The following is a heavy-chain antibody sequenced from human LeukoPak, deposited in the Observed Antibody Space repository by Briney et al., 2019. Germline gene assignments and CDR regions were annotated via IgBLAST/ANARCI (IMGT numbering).Heavy chain of an antibody. J-gene: IGHJ5*02. CDR3: ARGPLSTTIFGVVPPKFDP. CDR1: GGSFSGYY. CDR2: INHSGST. Sequence: SETLSLTCAVYGGSFSGYYWSWIRQPPGKGLEWIGEINHSGSTNYNPSLKSRVTISVDTSKNQFSLKLSSVTAADTAVYYCARGPLSTTIFGVVPPKFDPWGQGTLVTVSS. D-gene: IGHD3-3*01. V-gene: IGHV4-34*01.